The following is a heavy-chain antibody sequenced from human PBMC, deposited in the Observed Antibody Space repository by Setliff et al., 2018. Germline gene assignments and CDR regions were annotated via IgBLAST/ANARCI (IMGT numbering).Heavy chain of an antibody. Sequence: SETLSLTCTVSGDSITSGSYYWSWIRQPAGKGLEWIGQIYTRGSTNENPSLKSRVTISVDTSKNQVSLRLTSVTAADTAIYYCAKATGFGELFIWGQGTVVTVSS. J-gene: IGHJ4*02. CDR1: GDSITSGSYY. CDR3: AKATGFGELFI. D-gene: IGHD3-10*01. V-gene: IGHV4-61*09. CDR2: IYTRGST.